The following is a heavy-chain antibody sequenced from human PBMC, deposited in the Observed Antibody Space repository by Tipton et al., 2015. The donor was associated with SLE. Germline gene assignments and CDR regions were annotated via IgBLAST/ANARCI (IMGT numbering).Heavy chain of an antibody. J-gene: IGHJ4*02. CDR3: ARHSGRPYYFDF. CDR2: IYYTGST. V-gene: IGHV4-59*08. D-gene: IGHD1-26*01. Sequence: TLSLTCTVSTGAISIYYWSWIRQPPGKGLEWIGYIYYTGSTHYNPSLESRVTLSVDTSKNQFSLNLASVTAADTAIYYCARHSGRPYYFDFWGQGSLVTVPS. CDR1: TGAISIYY.